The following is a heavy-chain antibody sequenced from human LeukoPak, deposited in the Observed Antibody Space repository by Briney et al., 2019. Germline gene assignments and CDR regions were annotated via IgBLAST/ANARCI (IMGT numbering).Heavy chain of an antibody. D-gene: IGHD6-13*01. CDR3: ARHVPRPRIFEQQQVLQDY. CDR2: NYYSGST. CDR1: GGSISSSSYY. Sequence: AETLSLTCTVSGGSISSSSYYWGWIRQPPGKGLEWIGSNYYSGSTYYNPSLKSRVTISVDTSKNQFSLKLSSVTAADTAVYYCARHVPRPRIFEQQQVLQDYWGQGTLVTVSS. J-gene: IGHJ4*02. V-gene: IGHV4-39*01.